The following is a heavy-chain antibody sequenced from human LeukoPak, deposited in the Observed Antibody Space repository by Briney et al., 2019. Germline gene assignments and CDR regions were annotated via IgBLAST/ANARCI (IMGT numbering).Heavy chain of an antibody. Sequence: PGGSLRLSCAATGFPLTTHWMSWVRQAPGKGLEWVANINEDGYEKYYVGSVKGRFTISRDNAKNSLYLHMSGLRVEDTAVYYCAKDPGDKDIDRWFDPWGQGTLVTVSS. V-gene: IGHV3-7*03. D-gene: IGHD7-27*01. J-gene: IGHJ5*02. CDR2: INEDGYEK. CDR1: GFPLTTHW. CDR3: AKDPGDKDIDRWFDP.